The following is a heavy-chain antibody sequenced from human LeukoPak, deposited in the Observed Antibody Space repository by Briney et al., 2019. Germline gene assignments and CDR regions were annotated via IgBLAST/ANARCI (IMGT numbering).Heavy chain of an antibody. V-gene: IGHV1-8*01. CDR2: MNPNSGNT. Sequence: ASVKVSCKASGYTFTGYDINWVRQATGQGLEWMGWMNPNSGNTGYAQKFQGRVTMTRNTSISTAYMELSSLRSEDTAVYYCARSRNYYDSSGYYPHDAFDIWGQGTMVTVSS. CDR3: ARSRNYYDSSGYYPHDAFDI. J-gene: IGHJ3*02. D-gene: IGHD3-22*01. CDR1: GYTFTGYD.